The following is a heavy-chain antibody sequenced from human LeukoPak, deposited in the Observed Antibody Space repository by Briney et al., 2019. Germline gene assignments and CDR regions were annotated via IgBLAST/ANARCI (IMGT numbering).Heavy chain of an antibody. D-gene: IGHD3/OR15-3a*01. J-gene: IGHJ4*02. CDR3: ARDRTGMPFDY. CDR1: GFTFSSYA. Sequence: PGGSLRLSCAASGFTFSSYAMSWVRQAPGKGLEWVANIKQDGSEKYYVDSVKGRFTISRDNAKNSLYLQMNSLRAEDTAVYYCARDRTGMPFDYWGQGTLVTVSS. CDR2: IKQDGSEK. V-gene: IGHV3-7*01.